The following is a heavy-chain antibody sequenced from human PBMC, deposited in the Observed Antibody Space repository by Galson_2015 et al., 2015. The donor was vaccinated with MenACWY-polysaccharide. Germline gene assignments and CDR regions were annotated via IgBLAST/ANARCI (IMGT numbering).Heavy chain of an antibody. V-gene: IGHV3-11*01. Sequence: SLRLSCAASGFTFSDYYMSWIRQAPGKGLEWVSYISSSGSTIYYADSVKGRFTISRDNAKNSLYLQMNSLRAEDTAVYYCARLYTAMDPFDYWGQGTLVTVSS. CDR1: GFTFSDYY. CDR2: ISSSGSTI. D-gene: IGHD5-18*01. J-gene: IGHJ4*02. CDR3: ARLYTAMDPFDY.